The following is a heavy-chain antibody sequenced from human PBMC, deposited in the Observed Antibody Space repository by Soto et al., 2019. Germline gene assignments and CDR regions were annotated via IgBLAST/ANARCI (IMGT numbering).Heavy chain of an antibody. CDR3: AKDRKRGGMAV. CDR2: ISYDGSNK. Sequence: QVQLVESGGGVVQPGRSLRLSCAASGLTFSSYGMHWVRQAPGKGLEGVAVISYDGSNKYYADSVKGRFTISRDNSKNTLYLKMTSLTTEETAVYYCAKDRKRGGMAVWGQGTTVTVSS. D-gene: IGHD3-10*01. V-gene: IGHV3-30*18. CDR1: GLTFSSYG. J-gene: IGHJ6*02.